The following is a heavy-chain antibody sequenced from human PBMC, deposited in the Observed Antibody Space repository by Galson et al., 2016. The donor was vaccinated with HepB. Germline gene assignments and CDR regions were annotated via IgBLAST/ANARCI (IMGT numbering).Heavy chain of an antibody. J-gene: IGHJ3*02. CDR1: EYTFINYW. CDR2: IYPADSDT. V-gene: IGHV5-51*01. CDR3: TILRPMGTTRGAFDI. Sequence: QSGAEVKKSREPLRISCRGSEYTFINYWVAWVRQMPGKGLEWMGLIYPADSDTSYSPSFQGHVSFSADKSMSTAYLQWSSLKASDTAIYYCTILRPMGTTRGAFDIWGQGTVVTVSS. D-gene: IGHD1-7*01.